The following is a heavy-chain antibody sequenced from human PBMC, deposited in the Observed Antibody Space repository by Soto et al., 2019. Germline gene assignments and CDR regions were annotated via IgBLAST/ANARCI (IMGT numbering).Heavy chain of an antibody. CDR2: INHVGGT. CDR1: GGFLSESY. D-gene: IGHD3-16*01. CDR3: VRIRYQLPSSVLWLDP. Sequence: SETLSLTCAVYGGFLSESYWTWIRQPPGKGLEWIGEINHVGGTNYNPSLKSRVTMSVDTSQNQFSLRLISVTAADTAMYFCVRIRYQLPSSVLWLDPWGQGTPVTVFS. J-gene: IGHJ5*02. V-gene: IGHV4-34*01.